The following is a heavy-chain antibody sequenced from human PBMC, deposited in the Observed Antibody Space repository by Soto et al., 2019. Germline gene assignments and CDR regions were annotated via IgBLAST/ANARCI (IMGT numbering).Heavy chain of an antibody. CDR2: IYPGDSDT. Sequence: PGESLKISCQGSGYSFANYWIAWVRQMPGKGLEWVGVIYPGDSDTRYSPSFRGQVTISADKSISHVYLQWSSLKASDTAMYYCARNRLRQYYYGMDAWGQGTTVTVSS. D-gene: IGHD3-10*01. CDR1: GYSFANYW. J-gene: IGHJ6*02. CDR3: ARNRLRQYYYGMDA. V-gene: IGHV5-51*01.